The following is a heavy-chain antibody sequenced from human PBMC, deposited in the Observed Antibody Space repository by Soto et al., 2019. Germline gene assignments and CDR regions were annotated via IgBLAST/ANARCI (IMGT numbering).Heavy chain of an antibody. CDR3: SRAVESRYFDY. CDR1: GGSIGSNGFY. V-gene: IGHV4-31*03. Sequence: PSETLSLTCSVSGGSIGSNGFYWSWVRLHPGKGLEWIGYISYSGNTYYTPSLRSRTTISRDTSKNQFSLKLSSVTAADTAVYYCSRAVESRYFDYGAQGTPVTVPS. J-gene: IGHJ4*02. CDR2: ISYSGNT. D-gene: IGHD2-15*01.